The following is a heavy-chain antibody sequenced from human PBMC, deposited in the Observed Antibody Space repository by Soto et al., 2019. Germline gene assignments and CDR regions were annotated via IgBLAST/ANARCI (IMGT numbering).Heavy chain of an antibody. V-gene: IGHV4-31*03. CDR3: ARAHSFYCSSTSCYPVGFDY. Sequence: SETLSLTCTVSGGSISSGGYYWSWIRQHPGKGLEWIGYIYYSGSTYYNPSLKSRVTISVDTSKNQFSLKLSSVTAADTAVYYCARAHSFYCSSTSCYPVGFDYWGQGTLVTVPQ. J-gene: IGHJ4*02. D-gene: IGHD2-2*01. CDR1: GGSISSGGYY. CDR2: IYYSGST.